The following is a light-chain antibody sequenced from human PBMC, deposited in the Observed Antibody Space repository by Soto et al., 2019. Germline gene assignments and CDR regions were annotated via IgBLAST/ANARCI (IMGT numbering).Light chain of an antibody. J-gene: IGLJ3*02. CDR3: YSYAGTSWV. CDR2: DVN. CDR1: NSYVGIYNY. V-gene: IGLV2-11*01. Sequence: QSALTPPRSVSGSPGQSVTISCTGTNSYVGIYNYVCWYQQHPGKAPKLIIHDVNKRPSGVPDRFSGSKSGNTASLTISGLQTDDEADYYCYSYAGTSWVFGGGTKVTVL.